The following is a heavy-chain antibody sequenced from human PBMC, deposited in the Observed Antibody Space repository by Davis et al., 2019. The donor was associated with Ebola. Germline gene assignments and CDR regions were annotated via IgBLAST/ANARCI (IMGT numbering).Heavy chain of an antibody. CDR1: GYTFTGYY. V-gene: IGHV1-2*02. J-gene: IGHJ4*02. Sequence: ASVKVSCKASGYTFTGYYMHWVRQAPGQGLEWMGWINPNSGGTNYAQKFQGRVTMTRDTSISTAYMELSSLRSEDTAVYYCARVKNSPIPNYYDSSGPLGYWGQGTLVTVSS. CDR3: ARVKNSPIPNYYDSSGPLGY. CDR2: INPNSGGT. D-gene: IGHD3-22*01.